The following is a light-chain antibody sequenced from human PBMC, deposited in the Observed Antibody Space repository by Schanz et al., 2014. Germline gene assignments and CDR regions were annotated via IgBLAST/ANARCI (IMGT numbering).Light chain of an antibody. CDR1: QSVSSN. Sequence: EILMTQSPATLSVSPGERATLSCRASQSVSSNLAWYQQKPGQAPRLLIYGASTRATGIPARFSGSGSGTEFTLTISSLQSEDFATYYCQQYNSYPRTFGQGTKVEIK. CDR3: QQYNSYPRT. CDR2: GAS. J-gene: IGKJ1*01. V-gene: IGKV3-15*01.